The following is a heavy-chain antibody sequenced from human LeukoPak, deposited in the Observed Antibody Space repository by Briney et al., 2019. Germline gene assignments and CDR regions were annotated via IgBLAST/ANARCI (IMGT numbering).Heavy chain of an antibody. Sequence: GGSLRLSCAASGFTFSSYAMSWVRQAPGKGLEWVSAISGSGGSTYCADSVKGRFTISRDNSKNTLYLQMNSLRAEDTAVYYCAKDFIVVVVAATIWFDPWGQGTLVTVSS. CDR1: GFTFSSYA. CDR3: AKDFIVVVVAATIWFDP. J-gene: IGHJ5*02. D-gene: IGHD2-15*01. CDR2: ISGSGGST. V-gene: IGHV3-23*01.